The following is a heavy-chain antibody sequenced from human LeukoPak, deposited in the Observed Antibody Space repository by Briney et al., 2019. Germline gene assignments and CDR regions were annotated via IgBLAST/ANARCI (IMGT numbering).Heavy chain of an antibody. CDR1: GGTFSSYA. D-gene: IGHD4-17*01. CDR3: ARVNDYGDYYFDY. J-gene: IGHJ4*02. CDR2: IIPNFGTA. Sequence: SVKVSCKASGGTFSSYAISWVRQAPGQGLEWMGGIIPNFGTANYAQKFQGRVTITTDESTSTAYMELSSLRSEETAVYYCARVNDYGDYYFDYWGQGTLVTVSS. V-gene: IGHV1-69*05.